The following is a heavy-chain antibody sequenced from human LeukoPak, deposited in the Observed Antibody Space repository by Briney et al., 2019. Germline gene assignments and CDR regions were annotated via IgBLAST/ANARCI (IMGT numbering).Heavy chain of an antibody. CDR1: GGSVSSGSYY. V-gene: IGHV4-61*01. J-gene: IGHJ4*02. CDR2: IYYSGST. Sequence: PSETLSLTCTVSGGSVSSGSYYWSWIRQPPGKGLEWIGYIYYSGSTNYNPSLKSRVTISVDTSKNQFSLKLSSVTAADTAVYYCARSMSGYDFPPFDYWGQGTLVTVSS. D-gene: IGHD5-12*01. CDR3: ARSMSGYDFPPFDY.